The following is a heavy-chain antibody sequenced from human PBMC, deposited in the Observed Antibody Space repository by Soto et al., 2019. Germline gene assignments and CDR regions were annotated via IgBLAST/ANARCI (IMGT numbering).Heavy chain of an antibody. CDR1: VGSFSDRY. Sequence: SETLSLTCAVSVGSFSDRYWTWIRQTPGKGLEWIGEINHRGSTSYNPSLKSRVTISTDTSKNQFSLKLSSVTAADTAVYFCARGIEGWYQGRYYYGMDVWGQGTTVT. V-gene: IGHV4-34*01. J-gene: IGHJ6*02. CDR3: ARGIEGWYQGRYYYGMDV. CDR2: INHRGST. D-gene: IGHD6-19*01.